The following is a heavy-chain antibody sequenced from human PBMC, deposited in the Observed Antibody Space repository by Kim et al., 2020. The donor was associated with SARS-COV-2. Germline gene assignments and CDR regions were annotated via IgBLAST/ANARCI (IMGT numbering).Heavy chain of an antibody. V-gene: IGHV3-21*01. CDR3: ARDTLKVGSSWSQRVYYFDY. CDR1: GFTFSSYS. J-gene: IGHJ4*02. D-gene: IGHD6-13*01. Sequence: GGSLRLSCAASGFTFSSYSMNWVRQAPGKGLEWVSSISSSSSYIYYADSVKGRFTISRDNAKNSLYLQMNSLRAEDTAVYYCARDTLKVGSSWSQRVYYFDYWGQGTLVTVSS. CDR2: ISSSSSYI.